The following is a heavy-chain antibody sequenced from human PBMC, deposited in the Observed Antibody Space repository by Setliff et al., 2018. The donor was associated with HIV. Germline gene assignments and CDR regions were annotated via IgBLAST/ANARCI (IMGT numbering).Heavy chain of an antibody. V-gene: IGHV1-2*02. J-gene: IGHJ6*02. Sequence: GASVKVSCKTSGYTFTGYYVHWVRLAPGQGLEWMGWINPNVGGTNYAQKLQGRVTMTTDTSTDTAYMELRSLRSDDTAVYYCARASTALTYYGMDVWGQGTTVTVSS. CDR1: GYTFTGYY. CDR2: INPNVGGT. CDR3: ARASTALTYYGMDV.